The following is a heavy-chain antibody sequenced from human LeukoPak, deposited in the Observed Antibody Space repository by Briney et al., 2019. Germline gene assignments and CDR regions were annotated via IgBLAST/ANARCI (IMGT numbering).Heavy chain of an antibody. D-gene: IGHD3-10*01. Sequence: GASVKVSCEASGGTFSSYAISWVRQAPGQGLEWMGGIIPIFGTANYAQKFQGRVTITTDESTSTAYMELSSLRSEDTAVYYCARLDYYGSGSYKFDPWGQEPWSPSPQ. V-gene: IGHV1-69*05. J-gene: IGHJ5*02. CDR2: IIPIFGTA. CDR1: GGTFSSYA. CDR3: ARLDYYGSGSYKFDP.